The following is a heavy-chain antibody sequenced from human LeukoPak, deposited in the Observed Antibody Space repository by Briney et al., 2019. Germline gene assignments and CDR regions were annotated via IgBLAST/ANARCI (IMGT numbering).Heavy chain of an antibody. CDR1: GFTFSSYA. CDR2: TSGSGGST. Sequence: PGGSLRLSCAASGFTFSSYAMSRVRQAPGKGLEWVSATSGSGGSTYYADSVKGRFTISRDNSKSTLYLQMNSLRAEDTAVYYCAKDRGSRYYFDYWGQGTLVTVSS. V-gene: IGHV3-23*01. J-gene: IGHJ4*02. CDR3: AKDRGSRYYFDY.